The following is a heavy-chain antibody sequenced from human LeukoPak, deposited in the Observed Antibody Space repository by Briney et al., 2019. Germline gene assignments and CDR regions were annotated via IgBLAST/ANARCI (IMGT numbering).Heavy chain of an antibody. Sequence: PGGSLRLSCAASGFTFSNAWMSWVRQAPGKGLEWVGRIKSKTDGGTTDYAAPVKGRFTISRDDSKNTLCLQMNSLKTEDTAVYYCTTDLLLWFGELLASPDYWGQGTLVTVSS. J-gene: IGHJ4*02. CDR1: GFTFSNAW. D-gene: IGHD3-10*01. CDR2: IKSKTDGGTT. V-gene: IGHV3-15*01. CDR3: TTDLLLWFGELLASPDY.